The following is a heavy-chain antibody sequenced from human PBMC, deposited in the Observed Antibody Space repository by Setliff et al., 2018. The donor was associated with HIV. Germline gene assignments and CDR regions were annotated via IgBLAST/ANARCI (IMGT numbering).Heavy chain of an antibody. D-gene: IGHD6-13*01. CDR2: INHSGST. CDR1: GGSFSGYY. Sequence: PSETLSLTCAVYGGSFSGYYWSWIRQPPGKGLEWIGEINHSGSTNYNPSLKSRVTISVDTSKNQFSLKLSSVTAADTAVYYCARSSSWQRGWFDPWGQGTLVTVSS. V-gene: IGHV4-34*01. CDR3: ARSSSWQRGWFDP. J-gene: IGHJ5*02.